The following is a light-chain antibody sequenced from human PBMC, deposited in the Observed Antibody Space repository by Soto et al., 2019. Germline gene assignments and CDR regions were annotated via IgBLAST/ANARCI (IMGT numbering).Light chain of an antibody. CDR1: QSINYN. CDR3: QQYKNWYT. Sequence: EIVMTQSPATLSVSPGERVTLSCRASQSINYNLAWYQQKPGQAPRLLIQGASTRATAIPLRFSGSGSGTEFTLTISSLQSEDFAVYYCQQYKNWYTFGQGTKLEIK. V-gene: IGKV3-15*01. CDR2: GAS. J-gene: IGKJ2*01.